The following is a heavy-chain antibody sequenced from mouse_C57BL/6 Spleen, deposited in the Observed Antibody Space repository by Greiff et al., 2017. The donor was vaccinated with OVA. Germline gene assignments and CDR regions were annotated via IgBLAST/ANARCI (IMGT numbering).Heavy chain of an antibody. J-gene: IGHJ1*03. CDR2: ISNGGGST. CDR3: ARSLPGTRYFDV. Sequence: DVMLVESGGGLVQPGGSLKLSCAASGFTFSDYYMYWVRQTPEKRLEWVAYISNGGGSTYYPDTVKGRFTISRDNAKNTLYLQMSRLKSEDTAMYYCARSLPGTRYFDVWGTGTTVTVSS. CDR1: GFTFSDYY. D-gene: IGHD4-1*01. V-gene: IGHV5-12*01.